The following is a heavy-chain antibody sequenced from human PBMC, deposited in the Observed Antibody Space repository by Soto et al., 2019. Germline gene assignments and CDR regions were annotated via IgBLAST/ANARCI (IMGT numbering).Heavy chain of an antibody. CDR1: GYSFTTYW. J-gene: IGHJ4*02. D-gene: IGHD6-13*01. CDR3: ARHVTSSRWSFFDN. Sequence: EVQLVQSAAEVKRPGESLRISCQGFGYSFTTYWIGWVRQVPGKGLEWMGLIYPPTSETHYSPSFQGRVTISVDRSTTTAFVQWSSLEASVTAMYYGARHVTSSRWSFFDNWGQGTLVSVSS. V-gene: IGHV5-51*01. CDR2: IYPPTSET.